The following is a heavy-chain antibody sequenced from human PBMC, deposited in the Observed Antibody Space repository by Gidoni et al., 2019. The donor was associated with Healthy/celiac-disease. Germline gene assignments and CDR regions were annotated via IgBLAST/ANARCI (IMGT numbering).Heavy chain of an antibody. CDR1: GFTVSSNY. D-gene: IGHD1-1*01. CDR2: IYSGGST. V-gene: IGHV3-53*01. Sequence: EEQLVESGGGLIQPGGSLRLSCAASGFTVSSNYMSWVRQAPGKGLEWVSVIYSGGSTYYADSVKGRFTISRDNSKNTLYLQMNSLRAEDTAVYYCARSKSNSLYYFDYWGQGTLVTVSS. J-gene: IGHJ4*02. CDR3: ARSKSNSLYYFDY.